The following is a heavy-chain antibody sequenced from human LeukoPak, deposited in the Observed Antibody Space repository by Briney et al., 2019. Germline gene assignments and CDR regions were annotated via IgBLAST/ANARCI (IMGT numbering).Heavy chain of an antibody. V-gene: IGHV3-11*01. CDR3: ARGLIVVVPHARGGDYVLDY. D-gene: IGHD2-2*01. CDR2: ISSSGSTI. J-gene: IGHJ4*02. CDR1: GFTFSDYY. Sequence: PGGSLRLSCAASGFTFSDYYMSWIRQAPGKGLEWVSYISSSGSTIYYADSVKGRFTISRDNAKNSLYLQMNSLRAEDTAVYYCARGLIVVVPHARGGDYVLDYWGQGTLVTVSS.